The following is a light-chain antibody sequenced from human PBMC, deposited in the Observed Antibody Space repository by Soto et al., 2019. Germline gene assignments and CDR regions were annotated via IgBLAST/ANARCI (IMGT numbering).Light chain of an antibody. Sequence: QSVTTQPTSVSAAPGQKVTISCSGSSSNIGGNSVSWYQQLPGTAPKLLIYDDNKRPSGIPDRFSGSKSGTSATLGITGFQTGDEADYYCGSWDSSLSAYVFGTGTKLTVL. J-gene: IGLJ1*01. V-gene: IGLV1-51*01. CDR2: DDN. CDR3: GSWDSSLSAYV. CDR1: SSNIGGNS.